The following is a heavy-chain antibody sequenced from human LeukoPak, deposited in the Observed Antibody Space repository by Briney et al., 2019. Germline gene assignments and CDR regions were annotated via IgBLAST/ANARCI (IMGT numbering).Heavy chain of an antibody. J-gene: IGHJ4*02. CDR2: ISGSSSYI. Sequence: GGSLRLSCAASGFTFSSYSMNWVRQAPGKGLEWVSSISGSSSYIYYADSVKGRFTISRDNAKNSLYLQMNSLRAEDTAVYYCARADGGYCSGGSCPYYFDYWGQGTLVTVSS. D-gene: IGHD2-15*01. CDR3: ARADGGYCSGGSCPYYFDY. CDR1: GFTFSSYS. V-gene: IGHV3-21*01.